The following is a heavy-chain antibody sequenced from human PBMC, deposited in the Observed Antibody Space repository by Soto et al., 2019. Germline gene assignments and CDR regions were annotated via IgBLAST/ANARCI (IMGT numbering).Heavy chain of an antibody. J-gene: IGHJ4*02. CDR1: GDSVSTNYAA. CDR3: AREANSGFAY. D-gene: IGHD6-19*01. V-gene: IGHV6-1*01. Sequence: QVQLQQSGPGLVKPSQTLSLACAISGDSVSTNYAAWNWIRPSPSRGLEWLGRTYYRPKWYNDYAVSVKGRITTNPDTFKNQFSLQLNTVTPEDTAVYSCAREANSGFAYSGQGTLVTVSS. CDR2: TYYRPKWYN.